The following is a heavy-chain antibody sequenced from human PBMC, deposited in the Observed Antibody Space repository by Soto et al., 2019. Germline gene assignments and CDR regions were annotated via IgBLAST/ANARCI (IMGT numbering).Heavy chain of an antibody. Sequence: EVQLLESGGGLVQPGGSLRLSCAASGFTFSSYAMSWVRQAPGKGLEWVSAISGSGGSTYYADFVKGRFTISRDNSKNTLYLQMNSLRAEDTAVYYCANLRIGFSSSPHWGQGTLVTVSS. CDR3: ANLRIGFSSSPH. CDR1: GFTFSSYA. CDR2: ISGSGGST. V-gene: IGHV3-23*01. D-gene: IGHD6-6*01. J-gene: IGHJ4*02.